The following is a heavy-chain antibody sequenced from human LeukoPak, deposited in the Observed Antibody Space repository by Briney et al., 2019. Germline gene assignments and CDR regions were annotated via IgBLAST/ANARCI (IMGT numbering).Heavy chain of an antibody. CDR3: ARHIDGPVYSSGWFRWFDP. D-gene: IGHD6-19*01. J-gene: IGHJ5*02. Sequence: SETLSLTCTVSGGSISSSSYYWGWIRQPPGKGLEWIGSIYYSGSTFYSPSLKSRVTISVDTSENKFSLKLSSVTAADTAVYYCARHIDGPVYSSGWFRWFDPWGQGTLVTVSS. CDR1: GGSISSSSYY. CDR2: IYYSGST. V-gene: IGHV4-39*01.